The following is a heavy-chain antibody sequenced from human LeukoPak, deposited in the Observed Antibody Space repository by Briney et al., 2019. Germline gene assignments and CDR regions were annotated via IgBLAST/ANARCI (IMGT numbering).Heavy chain of an antibody. D-gene: IGHD2-2*01. CDR1: GFTFSSYW. Sequence: PGGSLRLSCAASGFTFSSYWMSWVRQAPGKGLEWVANMKQDGTEKYYVDSVKGRFTISRDNAKNPLYLQMNSLRAEDTAVYYCARSIVVVPAAMGYWGQGTLVTVSS. V-gene: IGHV3-7*01. CDR3: ARSIVVVPAAMGY. CDR2: MKQDGTEK. J-gene: IGHJ4*02.